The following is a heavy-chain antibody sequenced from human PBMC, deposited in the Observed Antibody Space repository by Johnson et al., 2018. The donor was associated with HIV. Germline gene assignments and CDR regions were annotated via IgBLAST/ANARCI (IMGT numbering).Heavy chain of an antibody. CDR3: AEVAVATDAGGLALES. Sequence: QMQLVESGGGLIQPGGSLRLSCAASGFTFSSYAMHWVRQAPGKGLEWVAVISYDGSNKYYADSVKGRFTISRDNSKNTLYLQMKSLRAEDTAVYYCAEVAVATDAGGLALESWGPWTMVTVSS. CDR2: ISYDGSNK. V-gene: IGHV3-30*04. CDR1: GFTFSSYA. D-gene: IGHD6-19*01. J-gene: IGHJ3*02.